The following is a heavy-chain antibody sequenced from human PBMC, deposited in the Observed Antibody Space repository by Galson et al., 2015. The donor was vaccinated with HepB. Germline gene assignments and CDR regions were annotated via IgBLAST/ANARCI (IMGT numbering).Heavy chain of an antibody. CDR1: GFTFGDHY. CDR2: SRNKGQNYIL. Sequence: SLRLSCAASGFTFGDHYMDWVRQAPGKGLEWVGRSRNKGQNYILEYAASVKGRFTISRDDSKTSLYLQMNSLRTEDTAVYYCTRWSTGAQDYWGQGTLVTVSS. D-gene: IGHD1-26*01. V-gene: IGHV3-72*01. CDR3: TRWSTGAQDY. J-gene: IGHJ4*02.